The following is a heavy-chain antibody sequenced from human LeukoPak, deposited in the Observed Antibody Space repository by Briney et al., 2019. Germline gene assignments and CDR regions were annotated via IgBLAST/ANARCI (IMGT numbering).Heavy chain of an antibody. V-gene: IGHV4-4*02. J-gene: IGHJ6*03. D-gene: IGHD1-1*01. CDR1: GGSISSSNW. CDR2: IYHSGST. Sequence: SETLSLTCAVSGGSISSSNWWSWVRQPPGKGLEWIGEIYHSGSTNYNPSLKSRVTISLDTSKNQFSLKLSSVTAADTAVYYCARAVQLERPPPLIDYYYMDVWDKGTTVTVSS. CDR3: ARAVQLERPPPLIDYYYMDV.